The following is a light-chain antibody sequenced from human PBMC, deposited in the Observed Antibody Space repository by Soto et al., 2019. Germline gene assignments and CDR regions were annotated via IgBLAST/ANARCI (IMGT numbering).Light chain of an antibody. J-gene: IGLJ1*01. Sequence: QSALNQPPSASGSLGQSVTISCTGTGSDVGGYDYVSWYQQHPGKAPQLMIYGVSKRPSGVPDRFSGSKSGNTASLTVSGLQAEDEADYYCCSFAGSNNFYVFGTGTKVTVL. CDR2: GVS. V-gene: IGLV2-8*01. CDR3: CSFAGSNNFYV. CDR1: GSDVGGYDY.